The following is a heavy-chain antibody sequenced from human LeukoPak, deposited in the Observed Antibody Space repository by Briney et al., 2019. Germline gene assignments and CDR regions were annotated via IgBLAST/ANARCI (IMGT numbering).Heavy chain of an antibody. CDR1: GFTFSSYW. V-gene: IGHV3-7*01. J-gene: IGHJ3*02. CDR3: ARERWGNAFDI. D-gene: IGHD3-16*01. Sequence: GGSLRPSCAASGFTFSSYWMSWVRQAPGKGLEWVANIKQDGSEKYYVDSVKGRFTISRDNAKNSLYLQMNSLRAEDTAVYYCARERWGNAFDIWGQGTMVTVSS. CDR2: IKQDGSEK.